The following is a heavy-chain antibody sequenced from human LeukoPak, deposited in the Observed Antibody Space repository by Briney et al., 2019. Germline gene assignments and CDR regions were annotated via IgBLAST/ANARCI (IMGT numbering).Heavy chain of an antibody. V-gene: IGHV1-2*06. CDR1: GYTFTGYY. D-gene: IGHD2-15*01. CDR2: INPDSGGT. CDR3: ARAKIYCSGGSCYSSTWFDP. J-gene: IGHJ5*02. Sequence: ASVKVSCKASGYTFTGYYLHWVRQAPGQGLEWMGRINPDSGGTDYAPKFQGRVSMTRDTSISTAYMELSRLTSDDTAVYYCARAKIYCSGGSCYSSTWFDPWGQETLVTVSS.